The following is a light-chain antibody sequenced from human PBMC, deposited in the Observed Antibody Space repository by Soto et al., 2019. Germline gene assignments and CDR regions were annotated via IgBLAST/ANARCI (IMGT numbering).Light chain of an antibody. CDR2: EVS. CDR3: ISYTTRRIYV. CDR1: SSDVGAYNY. V-gene: IGLV2-14*01. Sequence: QSALTQPASVSGSPGQSVTISCTGTSSDVGAYNYASWYQQYPGRPPKLMIYEVSGRPSGVSSRFSGSKSVNTASLTISGLQAEDEADYYCISYTTRRIYVFGTGTKVTV. J-gene: IGLJ1*01.